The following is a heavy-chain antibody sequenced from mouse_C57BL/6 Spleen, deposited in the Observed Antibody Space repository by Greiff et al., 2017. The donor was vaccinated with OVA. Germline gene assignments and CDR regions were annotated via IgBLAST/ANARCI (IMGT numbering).Heavy chain of an antibody. V-gene: IGHV1-50*01. CDR2: IDPSDSYT. J-gene: IGHJ4*01. CDR1: GYTFTSYW. Sequence: VQLKQPGAELVKPGASVKLSCKASGYTFTSYWMQWVKQRPGQGLEWIGEIDPSDSYTNYNQKFKGKATLTVDTSSSTAYMQLSSLTSEDSAVYYCARLSPYAMDYWGQGTSVTVSS. CDR3: ARLSPYAMDY. D-gene: IGHD3-2*02.